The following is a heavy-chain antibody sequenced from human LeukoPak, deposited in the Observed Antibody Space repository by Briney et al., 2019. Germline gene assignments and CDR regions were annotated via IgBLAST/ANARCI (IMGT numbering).Heavy chain of an antibody. V-gene: IGHV3-21*01. J-gene: IGHJ4*02. CDR2: ISSNSIYV. CDR3: ARDPGTAMGRALDY. D-gene: IGHD5-18*01. CDR1: GFTFSSYS. Sequence: PGGSLRLSCAASGFTFSSYSMNWVRQAPGKGLEWVSSISSNSIYVFYADSMKGRFTISRDNAKNSLSLQMNSLRAEDTAVYYCARDPGTAMGRALDYWGQGTLVTVSS.